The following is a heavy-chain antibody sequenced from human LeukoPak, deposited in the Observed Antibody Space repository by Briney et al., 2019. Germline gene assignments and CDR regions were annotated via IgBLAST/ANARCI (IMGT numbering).Heavy chain of an antibody. D-gene: IGHD1-26*01. CDR2: IYHSGKS. CDR3: ARSSIVGATDYFDY. CDR1: GYSISSGYY. Sequence: SETLSLTCSVSGYSISSGYYWDWIRQPPGKGLEWIASIYHSGKSYYNPSLESRVTISVDTSKNQISLKLNSVTAAGTAVYYCARSSIVGATDYFDYWGQGTLVTVSS. V-gene: IGHV4-38-2*02. J-gene: IGHJ4*02.